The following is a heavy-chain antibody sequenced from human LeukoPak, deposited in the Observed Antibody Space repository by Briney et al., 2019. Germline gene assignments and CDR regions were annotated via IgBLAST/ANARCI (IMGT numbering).Heavy chain of an antibody. D-gene: IGHD6-6*01. CDR1: GFTFSSYA. CDR3: ARDPYSSSSYGMDV. V-gene: IGHV3-30*14. Sequence: GGSLRLSCAASGFTFSSYAMHWVRQAPGKGLEWVAVISYDGSNKYYADSVKGRFTISRDNSKNTLYLQMNSLRAEDTAVYYCARDPYSSSSYGMDVWGQGTTVTVSS. CDR2: ISYDGSNK. J-gene: IGHJ6*02.